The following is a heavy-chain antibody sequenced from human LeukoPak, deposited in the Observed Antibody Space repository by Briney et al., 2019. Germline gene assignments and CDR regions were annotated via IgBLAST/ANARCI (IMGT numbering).Heavy chain of an antibody. V-gene: IGHV3-53*01. CDR1: GFTVSSNF. Sequence: GGSLGLSFAASGFTVSSNFMHWVRQAPGKGLEWVAGIHNDYRTFYADSVKGRFTILRDDSANTVYLQMNSLRAEDTAIFYCANHFGGGQGALVAVSS. CDR2: IHNDYRT. J-gene: IGHJ4*02. D-gene: IGHD3-10*01. CDR3: ANHFG.